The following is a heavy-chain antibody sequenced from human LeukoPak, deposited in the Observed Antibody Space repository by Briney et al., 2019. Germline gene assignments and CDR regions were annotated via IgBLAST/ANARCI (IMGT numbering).Heavy chain of an antibody. CDR1: GFTFSSYG. D-gene: IGHD1-26*01. J-gene: IGHJ3*02. V-gene: IGHV3-21*01. Sequence: PGGSLRLSCAASGFTFSSYGMHWVRQAPGKGLEWVSPISSSSIYIYYADSLKGRFTISRDNAKNSLSLQMNSLRAEDTAVYYCARGRQNSGSYSDAFDIWGQGTVVTVSS. CDR3: ARGRQNSGSYSDAFDI. CDR2: ISSSSIYI.